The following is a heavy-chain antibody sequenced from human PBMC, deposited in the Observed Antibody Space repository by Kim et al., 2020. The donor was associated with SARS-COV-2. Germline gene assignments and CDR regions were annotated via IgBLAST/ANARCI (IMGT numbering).Heavy chain of an antibody. CDR2: GSYGGPT. CDR1: GGSTSSRNYY. CDR3: TRHMAEDGYNAKPIDS. Sequence: SETLSLTCTVSGGSTSSRNYYWSWVRQPPGKGLEWIGSGSYGGPTYYNPSLKSRVTFSVDASTNQFSPKLTSVTAADRALYYCTRHMAEDGYNAKPIDSWGQGTLVTVSS. V-gene: IGHV4-39*01. J-gene: IGHJ4*02. D-gene: IGHD5-12*01.